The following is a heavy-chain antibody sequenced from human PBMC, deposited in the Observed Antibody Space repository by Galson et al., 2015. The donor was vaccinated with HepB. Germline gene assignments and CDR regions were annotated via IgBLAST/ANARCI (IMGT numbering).Heavy chain of an antibody. D-gene: IGHD2-21*02. Sequence: SLRLSCAASGFTFNNYWMNWVRQAPGKGLEWVTNINQDGSEKYYVDSVKGRFTISRDNTKNSLYLQMNSLRAEDTAVYFCARGWAVSGVVTFGCYFDYWGQGTLVTVSS. CDR2: INQDGSEK. V-gene: IGHV3-7*03. J-gene: IGHJ4*02. CDR1: GFTFNNYW. CDR3: ARGWAVSGVVTFGCYFDY.